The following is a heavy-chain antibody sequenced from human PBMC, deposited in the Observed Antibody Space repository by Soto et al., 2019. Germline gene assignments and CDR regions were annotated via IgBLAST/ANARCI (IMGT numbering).Heavy chain of an antibody. CDR3: ARDPLSYGDYAQTYWYFDL. D-gene: IGHD4-17*01. Sequence: GGSLRLACGASGITFSRCLVSWVRQAAGEGLEWVASISQDGTDTDYVDSVKGRFAISRDNPKTSLYLQMNSLRADDTAVYYCARDPLSYGDYAQTYWYFDLWGRGTRVTVSS. CDR2: ISQDGTDT. J-gene: IGHJ2*01. V-gene: IGHV3-7*01. CDR1: GITFSRCL.